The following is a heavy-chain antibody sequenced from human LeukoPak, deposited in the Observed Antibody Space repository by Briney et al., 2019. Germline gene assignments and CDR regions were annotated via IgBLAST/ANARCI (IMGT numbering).Heavy chain of an antibody. V-gene: IGHV4-59*01. CDR2: IYYSGNT. Sequence: SETLSLTRTVSGVSISSYYWSWIRQSPGKGLEWIGYIYYSGNTNYNPSLKSRVTISADTSKNQFSLKMTSVTAADTAVYYCARSCDKSVAGKYYFDYWGQGTLVTVSS. D-gene: IGHD6-19*01. CDR1: GVSISSYY. CDR3: ARSCDKSVAGKYYFDY. J-gene: IGHJ4*02.